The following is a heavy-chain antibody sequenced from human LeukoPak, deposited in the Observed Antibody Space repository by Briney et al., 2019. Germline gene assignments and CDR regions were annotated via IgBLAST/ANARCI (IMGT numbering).Heavy chain of an antibody. CDR3: VPKGTEGY. J-gene: IGHJ4*02. Sequence: GGSLRLSCSASGFTFSAYAMHWVRQALGKRLEYVSAISPDGTSTYYADSVRGRFSISRDNSKNTLYLQMSSLRAEDTAVYYCVPKGTEGYWGQGTLVTVSS. V-gene: IGHV3-64D*06. CDR2: ISPDGTST. CDR1: GFTFSAYA.